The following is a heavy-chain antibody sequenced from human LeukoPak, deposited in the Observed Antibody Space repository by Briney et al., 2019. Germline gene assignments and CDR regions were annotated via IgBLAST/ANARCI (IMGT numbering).Heavy chain of an antibody. V-gene: IGHV1-2*02. J-gene: IGHJ4*02. Sequence: ASVKVSCKASGYTFTGYYMHWVRQAPGQGLEWMGWINPNSGGTNYARKFQGRVTMTRDTSISTAYMELSRLRSDDTAVYYCARAPDGIVATISVPLGPVDYWGQGTLVTVSS. D-gene: IGHD5-12*01. CDR3: ARAPDGIVATISVPLGPVDY. CDR1: GYTFTGYY. CDR2: INPNSGGT.